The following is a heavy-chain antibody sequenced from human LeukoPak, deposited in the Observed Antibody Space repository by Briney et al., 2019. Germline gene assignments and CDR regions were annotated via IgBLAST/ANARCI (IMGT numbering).Heavy chain of an antibody. D-gene: IGHD2-15*01. V-gene: IGHV3-33*01. Sequence: PGRSLRLSCAASGFTFSRYGMHWVPQAPGKGLEWVAVIWYDGCNKYYADSVKGRFTISRDNSKNTLYLQMNSLRAEDTALYYCARGSYWSGGSCYYLAYWGQGTLVTVSS. J-gene: IGHJ4*02. CDR2: IWYDGCNK. CDR3: ARGSYWSGGSCYYLAY. CDR1: GFTFSRYG.